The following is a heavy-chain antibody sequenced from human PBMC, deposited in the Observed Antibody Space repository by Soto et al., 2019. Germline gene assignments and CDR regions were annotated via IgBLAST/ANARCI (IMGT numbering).Heavy chain of an antibody. CDR1: GGSMNNYY. V-gene: IGHV4-59*01. CDR3: AMTVTTLYNWFDP. CDR2: IYYSGTT. Sequence: VQLQESGPGLVKPSETLSLTCTDSGGSMNNYYWSGIRQPPGKGLEWIGHIYYSGTTKYNPSLKSRVTISVDTSKNLFSLRPNSVTAADTAVYFCAMTVTTLYNWFDPWGQGTLVTVSS. D-gene: IGHD4-17*01. J-gene: IGHJ5*02.